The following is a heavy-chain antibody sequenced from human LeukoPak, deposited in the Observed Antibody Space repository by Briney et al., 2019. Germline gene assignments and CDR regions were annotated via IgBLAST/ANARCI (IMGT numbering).Heavy chain of an antibody. CDR2: ISGSGGST. CDR1: GFTFSSYA. D-gene: IGHD6-19*01. Sequence: PGGFLRLSCAASGFTFSSYAMSWVRQAPGKGLEWVSAISGSGGSTYYADSVKGRFTISIDNAKNTLYLQMNSLRAEDTAVYYCARDRPDSGWVPLRYYGMDVWGQGTTVTVSS. V-gene: IGHV3-23*01. J-gene: IGHJ6*02. CDR3: ARDRPDSGWVPLRYYGMDV.